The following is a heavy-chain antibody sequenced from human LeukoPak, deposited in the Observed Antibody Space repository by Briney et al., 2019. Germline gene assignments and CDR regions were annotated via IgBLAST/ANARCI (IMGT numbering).Heavy chain of an antibody. V-gene: IGHV1-46*01. CDR1: GYTSTTYY. D-gene: IGHD5-18*01. CDR3: ARVLGAHRYGSIDH. CDR2: INPSSGSS. J-gene: IGHJ4*02. Sequence: ASVKVSCKTSGYTSTTYYMHWVRQAPGQGLEWMGIINPSSGSSSYAQKFQGRVTMTRDTSTSTVYMELSSLRSEDTAIYYCARVLGAHRYGSIDHWGQGTLVTVSS.